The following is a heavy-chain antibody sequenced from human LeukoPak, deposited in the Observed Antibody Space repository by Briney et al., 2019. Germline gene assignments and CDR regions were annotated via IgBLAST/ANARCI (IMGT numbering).Heavy chain of an antibody. CDR2: INHSGST. V-gene: IGHV4-34*01. Sequence: SSETLSLTCAVYGGSFSGYYWSWIRQPPGKGLEWIGEINHSGSTNYNPSLKSRVTISVDTSKNRFSLKLSSVTAADTAVYYCARSMRFDPWGQGTLVTVSS. CDR3: ARSMRFDP. CDR1: GGSFSGYY. J-gene: IGHJ5*02.